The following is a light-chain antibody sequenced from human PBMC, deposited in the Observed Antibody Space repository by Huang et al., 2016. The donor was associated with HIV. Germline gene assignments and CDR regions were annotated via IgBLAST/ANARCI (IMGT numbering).Light chain of an antibody. V-gene: IGKV3-11*01. CDR3: QQRSSGVT. J-gene: IGKJ4*01. CDR2: DTS. CDR1: QSVGNY. Sequence: IVLTQSPATLSWYPGVRVTLSCRASQSVGNYIAWYQQQPGQSPKLLIYDTSTRATGTPVRFSGSGSGTDFTLTISSLESEDFAVYYCQQRSSGVTFGGGTKV.